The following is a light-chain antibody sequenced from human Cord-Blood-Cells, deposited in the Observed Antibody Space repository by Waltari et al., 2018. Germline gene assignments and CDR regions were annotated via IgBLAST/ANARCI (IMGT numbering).Light chain of an antibody. Sequence: QSALTQPASVSGSPGQSITISCTGTSSDVGGYNYVSWYQQHPGKAPKLMIYEVSNRPSGVSNRFSGSKSGNTASLTISGLQAEDEVDYYCSSYTSSSIPYVFGTGTKVTVL. CDR2: EVS. V-gene: IGLV2-14*01. CDR3: SSYTSSSIPYV. CDR1: SSDVGGYNY. J-gene: IGLJ1*01.